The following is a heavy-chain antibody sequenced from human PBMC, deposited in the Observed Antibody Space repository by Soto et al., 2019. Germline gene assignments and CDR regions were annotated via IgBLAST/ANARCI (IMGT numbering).Heavy chain of an antibody. CDR2: ISAYNGNT. CDR1: GYTFTSYG. Sequence: ASVKVSCKASGYTFTSYGISWVRQAPGQGLEWMGWISAYNGNTNYAQKLQGRVTMTTDTSTSTAYMELRSLRSDDTAVYYCARDRLLGYSGYEAHYYGMDVWGQGTTVTVSS. J-gene: IGHJ6*02. D-gene: IGHD5-12*01. V-gene: IGHV1-18*04. CDR3: ARDRLLGYSGYEAHYYGMDV.